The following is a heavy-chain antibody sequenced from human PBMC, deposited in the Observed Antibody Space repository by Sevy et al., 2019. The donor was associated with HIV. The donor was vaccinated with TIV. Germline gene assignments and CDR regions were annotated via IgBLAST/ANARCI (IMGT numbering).Heavy chain of an antibody. V-gene: IGHV3-7*01. CDR1: GFTFSSYW. J-gene: IGHJ5*02. CDR2: IKQDGSEK. CDR3: ARYREWLATGWFDP. Sequence: GGSLRLSCAASGFTFSSYWMSWVRQAPGKGLEWVANIKQDGSEKYYVDSVKGRFTISRDNAKNSLYLQMNSLRAEDTAVYHCARYREWLATGWFDPWGQGTLVTVSS. D-gene: IGHD6-19*01.